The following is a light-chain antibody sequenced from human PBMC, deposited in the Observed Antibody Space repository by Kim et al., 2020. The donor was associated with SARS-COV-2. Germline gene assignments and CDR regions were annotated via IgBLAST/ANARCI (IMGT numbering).Light chain of an antibody. CDR3: QQDNSYPLT. CDR1: QSINNW. Sequence: SVGSRVTITCRASQSINNWLAWYQQKPGKAPKLLIYMASTLESGVPSRFSGSGSGTEFTLTISSLQPDDFATYYCQQDNSYPLTFGGGTKVDIK. J-gene: IGKJ4*01. CDR2: MAS. V-gene: IGKV1-5*03.